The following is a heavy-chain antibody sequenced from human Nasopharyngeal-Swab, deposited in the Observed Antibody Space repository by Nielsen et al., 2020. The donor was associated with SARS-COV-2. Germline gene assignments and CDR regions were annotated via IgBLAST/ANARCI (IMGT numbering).Heavy chain of an antibody. CDR2: IWYDGSNK. Sequence: GGSLRLSCAASGFTFSSYGMHWVRQAPGKGLEWVAVIWYDGSNKYYADSVKGRFTMSRDNSKNTLYLQMNSLRAEDTAVYYCARDSGSSGWSGAYWGQGTLVTVSS. CDR1: GFTFSSYG. D-gene: IGHD6-19*01. CDR3: ARDSGSSGWSGAY. J-gene: IGHJ4*02. V-gene: IGHV3-33*01.